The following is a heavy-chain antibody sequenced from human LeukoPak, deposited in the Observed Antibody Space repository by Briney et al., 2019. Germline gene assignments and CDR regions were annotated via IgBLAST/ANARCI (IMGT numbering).Heavy chain of an antibody. D-gene: IGHD5-12*01. CDR3: VRNVGYSGYDLRFDL. CDR1: GYSFTTYW. J-gene: IGHJ4*02. Sequence: GESLKISCKGIGYSFTTYWIGWVRQVPGKGLEWMGIIYPGDSDTRYSPSLQGQVRMSVDKSINTAYLQWSSLEASDTAIYFCVRNVGYSGYDLRFDLWGQGTLVTVSS. V-gene: IGHV5-51*01. CDR2: IYPGDSDT.